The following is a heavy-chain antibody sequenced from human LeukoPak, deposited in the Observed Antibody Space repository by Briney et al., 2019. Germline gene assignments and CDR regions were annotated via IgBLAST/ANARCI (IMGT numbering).Heavy chain of an antibody. CDR3: ARHRHGYSYGYSTFDY. CDR1: GGSFSGYY. V-gene: IGHV4-34*01. J-gene: IGHJ4*02. D-gene: IGHD5-18*01. CDR2: INHSGST. Sequence: SETLSLTCAVYGGSFSGYYWSWIRQPPGKGLEWIGEINHSGSTNYNPSLKSRVTISVDTSKNQFSLKLSSVTAADTAVYYCARHRHGYSYGYSTFDYWGQGTLVTVSS.